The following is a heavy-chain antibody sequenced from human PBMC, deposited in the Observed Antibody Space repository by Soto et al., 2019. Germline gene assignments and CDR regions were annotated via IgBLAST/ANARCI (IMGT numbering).Heavy chain of an antibody. V-gene: IGHV3-30*18. CDR1: GFTFSSYG. CDR2: ISYDASNK. CDR3: AKVGANYYDSSGYYDY. D-gene: IGHD3-22*01. J-gene: IGHJ4*02. Sequence: PGGSLRLSCAASGFTFSSYGMHWVRQAPGKGLEWVAVISYDASNKYYVDSVKGRFTISRDNSKNTLYLQMNSLRAEDTAVYYCAKVGANYYDSSGYYDYWGQGTLVTVSS.